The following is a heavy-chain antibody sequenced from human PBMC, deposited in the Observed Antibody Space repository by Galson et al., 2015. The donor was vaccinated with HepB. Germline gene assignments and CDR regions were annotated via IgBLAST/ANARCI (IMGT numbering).Heavy chain of an antibody. CDR3: ATEMGGYFDY. V-gene: IGHV1-24*01. CDR1: GGTFSSYA. D-gene: IGHD2-15*01. CDR2: FDPEDGEA. Sequence: SVKVSCKASGGTFSSYAISWVRQAPGKGLEWMGGFDPEDGEAIYAQKFQGRVTMTEDTSTDTAYMELSSLRSEDTAVYYCATEMGGYFDYWGQGTLVTVSS. J-gene: IGHJ4*02.